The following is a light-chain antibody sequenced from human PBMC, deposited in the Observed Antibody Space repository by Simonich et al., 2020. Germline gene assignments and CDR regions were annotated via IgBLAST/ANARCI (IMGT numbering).Light chain of an antibody. Sequence: EIVLTQSPATLSLSPGERATLSCRASQSVSSYLAWYQQKPGQAPRLLIYDASSRATGIPDRFSGRWSGTDFTLTISRLEPEDFEVYYCQQYGSSPRTFGQGTKVEI. J-gene: IGKJ1*01. CDR3: QQYGSSPRT. V-gene: IGKV3-20*01. CDR1: QSVSSY. CDR2: DAS.